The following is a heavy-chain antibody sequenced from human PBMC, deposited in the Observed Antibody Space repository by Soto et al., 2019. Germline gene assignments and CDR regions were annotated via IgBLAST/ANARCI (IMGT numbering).Heavy chain of an antibody. Sequence: GGSLRLSCAASGLPFRNYGMNWVRQAPGKGLEWVSYISSSSSYTNYADSVKGRFTISRDNAKNSLYLQMNSLRAEDTAVYYCARSITDYYDSSGYYDDYWGQGTLVTVSS. J-gene: IGHJ4*02. CDR3: ARSITDYYDSSGYYDDY. CDR1: GLPFRNYG. CDR2: ISSSSSYT. V-gene: IGHV3-21*05. D-gene: IGHD3-22*01.